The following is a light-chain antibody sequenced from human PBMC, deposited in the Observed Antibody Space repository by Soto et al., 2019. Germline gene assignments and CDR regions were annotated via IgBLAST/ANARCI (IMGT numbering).Light chain of an antibody. Sequence: VLTQPASVSGSPGQSITISCTGTSQNIRTNLAWYQQRPGQVPRLLIYGASTRATGVPARFSGSGSGTEFILTISSLQSEDFAIYYCQQYNNWLLTFGGGTKVDIK. CDR1: QNIRTN. V-gene: IGKV3-15*01. CDR2: GAS. J-gene: IGKJ4*01. CDR3: QQYNNWLLT.